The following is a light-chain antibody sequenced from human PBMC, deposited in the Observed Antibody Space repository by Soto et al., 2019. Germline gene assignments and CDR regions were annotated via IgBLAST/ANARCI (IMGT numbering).Light chain of an antibody. Sequence: QSALTQPASVSGSPGQSITISCTGTSSDVGGYNYVSWYQQHPGKAPKLMIYEVSNRPSGVSNRFSGSKSDNTASLTISGLQAEDEADYYRSSYTSSSTRVFGGGTKLTVL. CDR3: SSYTSSSTRV. CDR2: EVS. J-gene: IGLJ3*02. V-gene: IGLV2-14*01. CDR1: SSDVGGYNY.